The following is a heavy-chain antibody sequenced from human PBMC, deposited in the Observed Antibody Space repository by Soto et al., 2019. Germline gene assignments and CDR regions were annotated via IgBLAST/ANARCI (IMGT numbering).Heavy chain of an antibody. CDR2: ISGSGGST. CDR1: GFTFSSYA. V-gene: IGHV3-23*01. Sequence: EVQLLESGGGLVQPGGSLRLSCAASGFTFSSYAMSWVRQAPGKGLEWVSAISGSGGSTYYADSVKGRFTISRDTAKNTLYLKMNSLRAEDTAVYYCAKDLLAYGGPRSHDYWGQGTLVTVSS. J-gene: IGHJ4*02. CDR3: AKDLLAYGGPRSHDY. D-gene: IGHD3-10*01.